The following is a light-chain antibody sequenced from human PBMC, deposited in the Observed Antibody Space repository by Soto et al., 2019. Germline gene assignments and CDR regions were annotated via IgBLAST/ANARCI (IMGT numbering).Light chain of an antibody. CDR2: AAT. CDR1: QNINTY. V-gene: IGKV1-16*01. Sequence: DIQMTQSPSSLSASVGDRVTIGCRASQNINTYLAWFQQKPGKAPKSLMYAATNLTGGVPSRFSGTVSGTEFSLTISSLQPEDVGTYYCQQYERYPPSFGGGTKLDI. CDR3: QQYERYPPS. J-gene: IGKJ4*01.